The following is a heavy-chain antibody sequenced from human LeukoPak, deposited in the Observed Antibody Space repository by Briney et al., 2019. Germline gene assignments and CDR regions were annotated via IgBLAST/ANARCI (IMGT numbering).Heavy chain of an antibody. Sequence: GASVKVSCKASGYTFTGYYMHWVRQAPGQGLEWKGWINPNSGGTNYAQKFQGRVTMTRDTSISTAYMELSRLRSDDTAVYYCARDLSYYDSSGYRGSYFDYWGQGTLVTVSS. CDR3: ARDLSYYDSSGYRGSYFDY. CDR2: INPNSGGT. J-gene: IGHJ4*02. D-gene: IGHD3-22*01. CDR1: GYTFTGYY. V-gene: IGHV1-2*02.